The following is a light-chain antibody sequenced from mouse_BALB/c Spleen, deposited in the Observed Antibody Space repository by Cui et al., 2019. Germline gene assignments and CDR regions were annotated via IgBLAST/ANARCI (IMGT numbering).Light chain of an antibody. Sequence: HIVLTQSPAIMSASLGEEITLTCSASSSVSYMHWYQQKSGTSPKLLIYSTSNLASGVPSRFSGSGSGTFYSLTISSVEAEDAADYYCHQWSSYRTFGGGTKLEIK. V-gene: IGKV4-80*01. CDR2: STS. CDR1: SSVSY. J-gene: IGKJ1*01. CDR3: HQWSSYRT.